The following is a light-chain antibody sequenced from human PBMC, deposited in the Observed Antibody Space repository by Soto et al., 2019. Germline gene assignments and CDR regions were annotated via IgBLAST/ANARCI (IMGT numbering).Light chain of an antibody. CDR1: QSITTF. Sequence: DIQLSQSPSSLSASVGDRVTITCRASQSITTFLNWYQQKPGNAPYLLIYAASTLQSAVPSRFSGSGSGTDFTLTISSLQPEDFATYYCQQSYSTPLTLGGGTKVEIK. CDR2: AAS. V-gene: IGKV1-39*01. J-gene: IGKJ4*01. CDR3: QQSYSTPLT.